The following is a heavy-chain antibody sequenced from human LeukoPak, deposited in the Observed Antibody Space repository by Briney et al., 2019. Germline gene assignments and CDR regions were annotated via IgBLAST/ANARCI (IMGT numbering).Heavy chain of an antibody. J-gene: IGHJ5*02. CDR1: GGSFSGYY. V-gene: IGHV4-34*01. CDR3: ARGRRRGVTTVLGFDP. CDR2: INHSGST. Sequence: RPSETLSLTCAVYGGSFSGYYWSWIRQPPGKGLEWIGEINHSGSTNYNPSLKSRVTISVDTSKNQFSLKLSSVTAADTAVYYCARGRRRGVTTVLGFDPWGQGTLVTVSS. D-gene: IGHD4-17*01.